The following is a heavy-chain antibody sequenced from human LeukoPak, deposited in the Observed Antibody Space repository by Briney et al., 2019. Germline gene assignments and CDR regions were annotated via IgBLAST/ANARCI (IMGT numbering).Heavy chain of an antibody. V-gene: IGHV3-23*01. CDR3: ARAGVYYGSLGDAFDI. J-gene: IGHJ3*02. CDR2: ISGSGGST. CDR1: GFTFSSYA. D-gene: IGHD3-10*01. Sequence: GGSLRLSCAASGFTFSSYAMSWVRQAPGKGLEWVSAISGSGGSTYYADSVKGRFTISRDNAKNSLYLQMNSLRAEDTAVYYCARAGVYYGSLGDAFDIWGQGTMVTVSS.